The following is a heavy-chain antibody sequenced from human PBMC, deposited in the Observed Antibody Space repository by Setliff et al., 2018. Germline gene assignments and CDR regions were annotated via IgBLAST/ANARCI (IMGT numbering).Heavy chain of an antibody. CDR1: GYTSINYG. J-gene: IGHJ6*03. CDR2: INTNTGNP. V-gene: IGHV7-4-1*02. D-gene: IGHD4-4*01. CDR3: ARASRFGTTVYRGYYYMDV. Sequence: ASVKVSCKASGYTSINYGISWMRQAPGQGLEWMGWINTNTGNPSYAQGFTGRFVFSLDTSVTTAYLQISSLKAEDTAVYYCARASRFGTTVYRGYYYMDVWGKGTTVTVSS.